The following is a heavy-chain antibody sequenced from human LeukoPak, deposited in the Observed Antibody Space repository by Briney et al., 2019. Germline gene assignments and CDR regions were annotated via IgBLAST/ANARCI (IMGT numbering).Heavy chain of an antibody. CDR3: ARHPLLRGVTYDYYYYMDV. CDR2: INHSGST. J-gene: IGHJ6*03. V-gene: IGHV4-34*01. Sequence: SETLSLTCAVYGGSFSNYYWSWIRQPPGKGLEWIGEINHSGSTNYNPSLKSRVTISVDTSKNQFSLKLSSVTAADTAVYYCARHPLLRGVTYDYYYYMDVWGKGTTVTISS. CDR1: GGSFSNYY. D-gene: IGHD3-10*01.